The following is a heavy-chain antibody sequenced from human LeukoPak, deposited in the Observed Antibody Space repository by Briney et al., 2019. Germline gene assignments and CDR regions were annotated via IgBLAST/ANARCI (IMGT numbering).Heavy chain of an antibody. CDR2: INHSGGT. CDR3: ARRAAAGRRLAYYYMDV. D-gene: IGHD6-13*01. Sequence: SETLSLTCTVSGDSISSYYWSWIRQPPGKGLEWIGEINHSGGTNYNPSLKSRVTISVDTSKNQFSLKLSSVTAADTAVYYCARRAAAGRRLAYYYMDVWGKGTTVTVSS. V-gene: IGHV4-34*01. CDR1: GDSISSYY. J-gene: IGHJ6*03.